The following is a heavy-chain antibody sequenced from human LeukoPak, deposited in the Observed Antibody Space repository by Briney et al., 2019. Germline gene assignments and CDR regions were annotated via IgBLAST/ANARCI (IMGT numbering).Heavy chain of an antibody. Sequence: SETLSLTCAVSGGSISSSNWWSWVRQPPGKGLEWIGEIYHSGSTNYNPSLKSRVTISVDKSKNQFSLKLSSVTAADTAVYYCALNYYDSSGYSDYWGQGTLVTVSS. D-gene: IGHD3-22*01. CDR2: IYHSGST. CDR1: GGSISSSNW. J-gene: IGHJ4*02. V-gene: IGHV4-4*02. CDR3: ALNYYDSSGYSDY.